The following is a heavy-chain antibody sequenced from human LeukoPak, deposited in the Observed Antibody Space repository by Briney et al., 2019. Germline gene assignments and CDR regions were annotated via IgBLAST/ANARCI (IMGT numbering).Heavy chain of an antibody. J-gene: IGHJ4*02. CDR2: IYYSGST. V-gene: IGHV4-31*03. Sequence: TSETLSLTCTVSGGSISSGGYYWSWIRQHPGKGLEWIGYIYYSGSTYYNPSLKSRVTISVDTSKNQFSLKLSSVTAADTAVYYCASYGGNSADYYFDYWGQGTLVTVSS. CDR1: GGSISSGGYY. CDR3: ASYGGNSADYYFDY. D-gene: IGHD4-23*01.